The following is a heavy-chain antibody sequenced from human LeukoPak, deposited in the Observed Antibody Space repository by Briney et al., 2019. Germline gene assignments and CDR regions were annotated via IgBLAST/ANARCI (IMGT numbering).Heavy chain of an antibody. CDR1: GDSISSYY. D-gene: IGHD2-21*02. Sequence: SETLSLTCTVSGDSISSYYWSWIRQPPGKGLKWIGYIYHSGNTNSNPSLKSRVTISVDTTKNQFSLKLSSVTAADTAVYYCARSIIVVVAAGALDIWGQGTMVTVSS. CDR3: ARSIIVVVAAGALDI. J-gene: IGHJ3*02. V-gene: IGHV4-59*08. CDR2: IYHSGNT.